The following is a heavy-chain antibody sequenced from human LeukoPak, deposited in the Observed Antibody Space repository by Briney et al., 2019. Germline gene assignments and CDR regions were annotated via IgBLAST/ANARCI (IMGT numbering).Heavy chain of an antibody. CDR2: IYYSGST. CDR1: GGSISSSSYY. J-gene: IGHJ5*02. D-gene: IGHD6-19*01. V-gene: IGHV4-39*01. CDR3: ARTYSSGWYLFDP. Sequence: KSSETLSLTCTVSGGSISSSSYYWGWIRQPPGKGLEWIGSIYYSGSTYYSPSLKSRVTISVDTSKNQFSLKLSSVTAADTAVYYCARTYSSGWYLFDPWGQGTLVTVSS.